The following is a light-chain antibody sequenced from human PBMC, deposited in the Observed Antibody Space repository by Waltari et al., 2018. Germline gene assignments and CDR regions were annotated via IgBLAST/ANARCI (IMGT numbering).Light chain of an antibody. CDR1: QTLLYTSNNKIH. J-gene: IGKJ4*01. CDR3: HQYYNSPLT. CDR2: WSS. V-gene: IGKV4-1*01. Sequence: DIVMIQSPESLAVSAGERATINCKSSQTLLYTSNNKIHLAWYQQKSGQPPKVLIYWSSTRAPGVSERFSGSGSGTNFSLTISGLQAEDVGIYYCHQYYNSPLTFGGGTRVE.